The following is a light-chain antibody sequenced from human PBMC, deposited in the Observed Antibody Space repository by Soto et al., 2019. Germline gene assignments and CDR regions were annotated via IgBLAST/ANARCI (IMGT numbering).Light chain of an antibody. CDR1: QNVRSNY. CDR3: QHYDGSPRT. J-gene: IGKJ2*01. V-gene: IGKV3-20*01. CDR2: GVF. Sequence: ETVLTQSPGTVSLSPGERATLSCTTSQNVRSNYLAWYQQKPGQAPRLLIYGVFNRATGITDRFSGSGSGTYFTLTISGLEPEDSAVYYCQHYDGSPRTFGQGTKLEI.